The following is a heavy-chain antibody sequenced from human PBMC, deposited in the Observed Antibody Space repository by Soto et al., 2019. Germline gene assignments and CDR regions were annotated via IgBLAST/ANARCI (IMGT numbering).Heavy chain of an antibody. CDR2: ISSSGNSS. Sequence: EVQLLESGGGLVQPGGSLRLSCVASGFSFSKYAMSWVRQAPGKRPEWVSFISSSGNSSYYADSVKGRFTISRDNSKNTLYVQMNSLRAEDTAVYYCAKRFFGSGSPPGAFDIWGQGTMVTVSS. CDR1: GFSFSKYA. V-gene: IGHV3-23*01. J-gene: IGHJ3*02. D-gene: IGHD3-10*01. CDR3: AKRFFGSGSPPGAFDI.